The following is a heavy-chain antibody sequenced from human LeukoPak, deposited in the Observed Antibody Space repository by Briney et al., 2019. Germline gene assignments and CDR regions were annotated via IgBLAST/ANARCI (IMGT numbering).Heavy chain of an antibody. CDR3: ARSGRGTYYYFDL. CDR1: GYTFTGYY. Sequence: ASVKVSCKASGYTFTGYYMHWVRQAPGQGLEWMGWINPNSGDTGYAQKFQGRVTMTRNTSISTAYMELRSLRSDDTAVYYCARSGRGTYYYFDLWGQGTLVTVSS. CDR2: INPNSGDT. D-gene: IGHD1-26*01. J-gene: IGHJ4*02. V-gene: IGHV1-2*02.